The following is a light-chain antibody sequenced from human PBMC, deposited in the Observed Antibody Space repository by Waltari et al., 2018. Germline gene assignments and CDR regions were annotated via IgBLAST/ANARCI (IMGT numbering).Light chain of an antibody. J-gene: IGLJ3*02. V-gene: IGLV3-1*01. Sequence: SYEVTQPPSVSVSPGQTASITCSGNALRHKYVCWYQQRPGQSPVLFLYKEVKRPSVIPGRCSGSKSGNTATLTSSGTQSMDEADYYCHVWDNGIVMFGGGTKLTVL. CDR3: HVWDNGIVM. CDR1: ALRHKY. CDR2: KEV.